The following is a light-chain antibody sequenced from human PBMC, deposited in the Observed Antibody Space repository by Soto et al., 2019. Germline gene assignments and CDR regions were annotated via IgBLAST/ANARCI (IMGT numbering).Light chain of an antibody. CDR1: SSDVGDYNY. Sequence: QSALTQPRSVSGSPGQSVTIFCTGTSSDVGDYNYDSWYQQHPRKAPKHMIYDVSNRPSGVPDRFSGSKSGNTASLTIYGLQAEDEADYYCCSYAGSYAHYVFGTGTKVTLL. CDR3: CSYAGSYAHYV. V-gene: IGLV2-11*01. J-gene: IGLJ1*01. CDR2: DVS.